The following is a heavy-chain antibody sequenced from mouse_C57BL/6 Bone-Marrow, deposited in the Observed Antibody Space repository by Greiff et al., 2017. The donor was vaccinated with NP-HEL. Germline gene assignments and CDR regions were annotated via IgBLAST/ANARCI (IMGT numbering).Heavy chain of an antibody. CDR2: IYPRSGNT. Sequence: QVQLKQSGAELARPGASVKLSCKASGYTFTSYGISWVKQRTGQGLEWIGEIYPRSGNTYYNEKFKGKATLTADKSSSTAYMELRSLTSEDSAVYFCARLVPIYYGSSWFAYWGQGTLVTVSA. J-gene: IGHJ3*01. D-gene: IGHD1-1*01. V-gene: IGHV1-81*01. CDR1: GYTFTSYG. CDR3: ARLVPIYYGSSWFAY.